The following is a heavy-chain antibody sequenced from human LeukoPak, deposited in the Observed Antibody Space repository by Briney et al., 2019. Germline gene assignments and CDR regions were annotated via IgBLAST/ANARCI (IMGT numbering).Heavy chain of an antibody. J-gene: IGHJ4*02. Sequence: GGSLRLSCAASGFTFSNYAMHWVRQAPGKGLEYVSAISSNGGSTYYANSVKGRFTISRDNSKNTLHLQMGSLRPEDMAVYYCARASAVGYSSGWYRYFDYWGQGTLVTVSS. CDR1: GFTFSNYA. CDR3: ARASAVGYSSGWYRYFDY. CDR2: ISSNGGST. D-gene: IGHD6-19*01. V-gene: IGHV3-64*01.